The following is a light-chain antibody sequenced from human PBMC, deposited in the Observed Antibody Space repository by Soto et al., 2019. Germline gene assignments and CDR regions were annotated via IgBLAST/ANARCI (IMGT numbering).Light chain of an antibody. CDR2: AAS. J-gene: IGKJ1*01. Sequence: DIQMTQSPSSLSASVGDRVTITCRANQSISSYLNWYQQKPGKAPKLLIYAASSLQSGVTSRFSGSGSGTAFTLTISSLQPEDFATYHCQQSYSSPRTFGQGTKVEVK. V-gene: IGKV1-39*01. CDR1: QSISSY. CDR3: QQSYSSPRT.